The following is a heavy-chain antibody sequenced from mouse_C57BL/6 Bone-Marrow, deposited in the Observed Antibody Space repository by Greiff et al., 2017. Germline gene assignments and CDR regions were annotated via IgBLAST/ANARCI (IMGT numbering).Heavy chain of an antibody. V-gene: IGHV1-64*01. CDR1: GYTFTSYW. J-gene: IGHJ3*01. D-gene: IGHD2-4*01. CDR2: IHPNSGST. Sequence: LQQPGAELVKPGASVKLSCKASGYTFTSYWMHWVKQRPGQGLEWIGMIHPNSGSTNYNEKFKSKATLTVDKSSSTAYMQLSSLTSEDSAVYYCASHYDYATWFAYWGQGTLVTVSA. CDR3: ASHYDYATWFAY.